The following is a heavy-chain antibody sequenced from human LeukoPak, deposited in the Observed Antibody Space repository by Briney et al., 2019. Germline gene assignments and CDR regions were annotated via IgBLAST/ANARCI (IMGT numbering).Heavy chain of an antibody. D-gene: IGHD6-13*01. J-gene: IGHJ5*02. CDR1: GFTFDDYG. V-gene: IGHV3-20*04. Sequence: GGSLRLSCAASGFTFDDYGMSWVRQAPGKGLEWVSGINWNGGGTGYADSVKGRFTISRDNAKNSLYLQMNSLRAEDTALYYCARGHIAAAVGWFDPWGQGTLVTVSS. CDR3: ARGHIAAAVGWFDP. CDR2: INWNGGGT.